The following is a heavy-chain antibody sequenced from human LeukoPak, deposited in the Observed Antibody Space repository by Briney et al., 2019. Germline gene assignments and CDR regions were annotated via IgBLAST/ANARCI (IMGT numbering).Heavy chain of an antibody. CDR3: ARDYYDSSGYQDY. Sequence: GASVKVSCKASGGTFSSYAISWVRQAPGQGLEWMGGIIPIFGTANYAQKFQGRVTITADESTSTAYMELSSLRSDDTAVYYCARDYYDSSGYQDYWGQGTLVTVSS. D-gene: IGHD3-22*01. CDR1: GGTFSSYA. J-gene: IGHJ4*02. V-gene: IGHV1-69*13. CDR2: IIPIFGTA.